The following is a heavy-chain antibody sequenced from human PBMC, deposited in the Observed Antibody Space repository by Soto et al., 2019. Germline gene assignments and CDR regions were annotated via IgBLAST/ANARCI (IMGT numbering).Heavy chain of an antibody. J-gene: IGHJ5*02. Sequence: PGESLKISWKGSGYIFTNSWITWVRQMPGKGLEWMGRIDPSDSYTTYSPSFRGHVTISADKSISTAYLQWSSLKASDTAIYYCARLVAFNWFDPWGQGTLVTVSS. CDR3: ARLVAFNWFDP. CDR2: IDPSDSYT. CDR1: GYIFTNSW. V-gene: IGHV5-10-1*01.